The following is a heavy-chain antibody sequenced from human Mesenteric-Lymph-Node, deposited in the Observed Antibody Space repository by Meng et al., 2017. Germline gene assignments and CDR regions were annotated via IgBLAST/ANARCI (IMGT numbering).Heavy chain of an antibody. CDR2: INSDGSST. CDR1: GFNFSSYW. Sequence: GESLKISCAASGFNFSSYWMHWVRQAPGKGLVWVSRINSDGSSTSYADSVKGRFTISRDNAKNTLYLQMNSLRAEDTAVYYCAKGFPVLWGQGTLVTVSS. V-gene: IGHV3-74*01. D-gene: IGHD3-3*01. J-gene: IGHJ4*02. CDR3: AKGFPVL.